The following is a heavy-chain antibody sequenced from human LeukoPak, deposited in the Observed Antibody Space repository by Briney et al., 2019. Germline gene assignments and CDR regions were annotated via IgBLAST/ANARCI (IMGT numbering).Heavy chain of an antibody. CDR3: ARVWEYYDSSGLGPNDAFDI. CDR1: GGSISSCY. Sequence: SETLSLTRTVSGGSISSCYWSWIRHPPGKGLEWIGYIYYSGSTNYNPSLKSRVTISVDTSKNQFSLKLSSVTAADTAVYYCARVWEYYDSSGLGPNDAFDIWGQGTMVTVSS. CDR2: IYYSGST. V-gene: IGHV4-59*01. D-gene: IGHD3-22*01. J-gene: IGHJ3*02.